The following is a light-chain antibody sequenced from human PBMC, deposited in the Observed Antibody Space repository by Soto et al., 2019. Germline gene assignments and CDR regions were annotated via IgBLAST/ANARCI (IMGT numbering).Light chain of an antibody. CDR3: QQYSDWPLT. CDR1: QSIRNN. J-gene: IGKJ4*01. V-gene: IGKV3-15*01. Sequence: EIVMTQSPVTLSVSPGERATLSCRASQSIRNNYLAWYQQKPGQAPRLLIYGASTRATGIPARFSGSGSGTEFTLSISSLQSEDLAVYYCQQYSDWPLTFGGGTKVEIK. CDR2: GAS.